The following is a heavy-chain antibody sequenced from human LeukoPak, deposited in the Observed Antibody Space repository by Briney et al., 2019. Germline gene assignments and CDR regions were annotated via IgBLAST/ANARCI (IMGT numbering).Heavy chain of an antibody. CDR3: AKDLSGYDAGPYYFDY. J-gene: IGHJ4*02. Sequence: GGSLRLSCAASGFTFSSYAMSWVRQAPGKGLEWVSAINGSGGSTYYADSVKGRFTISRDNSKNTLYLQMNSLRAEDTAVYYCAKDLSGYDAGPYYFDYWGQGTLVTVFS. D-gene: IGHD5-12*01. V-gene: IGHV3-23*01. CDR1: GFTFSSYA. CDR2: INGSGGST.